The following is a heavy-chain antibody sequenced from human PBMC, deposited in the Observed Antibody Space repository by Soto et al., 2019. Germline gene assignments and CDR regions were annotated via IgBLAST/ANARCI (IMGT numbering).Heavy chain of an antibody. CDR3: AKRHGAGGHFDY. J-gene: IGHJ4*02. Sequence: DVQLLESGGGLVQPEGSLRLSCAASGFTFSSYAMRWVRQGPGKGLEWVAGVSIGGSTNYAESVRGRFTITRDNSKNKLSLQLNTLTAEDTYVYFGAKRHGAGGHFDYWGQGALVTVSS. CDR2: VSIGGST. V-gene: IGHV3-23*01. CDR1: GFTFSSYA. D-gene: IGHD4-17*01.